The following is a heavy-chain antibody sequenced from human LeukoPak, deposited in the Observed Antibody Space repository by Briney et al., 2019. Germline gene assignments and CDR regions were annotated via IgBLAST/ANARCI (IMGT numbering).Heavy chain of an antibody. V-gene: IGHV3-21*01. CDR1: GFTFSSYS. J-gene: IGHJ6*04. CDR2: TSSSSSYI. CDR3: ARETADIVVVPAATYGMDV. D-gene: IGHD2-2*01. Sequence: GGSLRLSCAASGFTFSSYSMNWVRQAPGKGLEWVSSTSSSSSYIYYADSVKGRFTISRDNAKNSLYLQMNSLRAEDTAVYYCARETADIVVVPAATYGMDVWGKGTTVTVSS.